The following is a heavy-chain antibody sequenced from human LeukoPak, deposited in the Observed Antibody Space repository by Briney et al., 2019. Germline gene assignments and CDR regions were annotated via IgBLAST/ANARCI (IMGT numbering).Heavy chain of an antibody. D-gene: IGHD3-16*01. CDR1: GYTFTGYY. J-gene: IGHJ3*02. CDR2: INPNSGGT. V-gene: IGHV1-2*02. CDR3: ARDLEYLYPGGAFDI. Sequence: GASVKVSCKASGYTFTGYYMHWVRQAPGQGLEWMGWINPNSGGTNYARKFQGRVTMTRDTSISTAYMELSRLRSDDTAVYYCARDLEYLYPGGAFDIWGQGTMVTVSS.